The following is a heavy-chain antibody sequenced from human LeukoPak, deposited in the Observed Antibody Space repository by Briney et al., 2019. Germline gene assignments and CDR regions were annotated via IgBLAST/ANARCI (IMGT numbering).Heavy chain of an antibody. CDR2: TYYRSTRYN. CDR1: GDSVSSNSAA. V-gene: IGHV6-1*01. D-gene: IGHD2-2*01. CDR3: ARRLTQYDCFDP. Sequence: SQTLSLTCAISGDSVSSNSAAWDWIRQSPSRGLGWLGRTYYRSTRYNAYAVSLRGRTTVTPDTSKNQLPLSLTSVTTEDTAVYYCARRLTQYDCFDPWGQGILVTVSS. J-gene: IGHJ5*02.